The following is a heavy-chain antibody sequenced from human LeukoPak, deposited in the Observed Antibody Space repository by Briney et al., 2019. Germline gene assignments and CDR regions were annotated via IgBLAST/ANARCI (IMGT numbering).Heavy chain of an antibody. CDR1: GFTFSSYA. CDR3: AKYGPQDSGSSHFDY. Sequence: GGALRLSCAASGFTFSSYAMSWVRQAPGKGLEWVSAIRDSGSSTHYADSVKGRFTTSRHNSKNTLFLQMNSLRAEDTAIYHCAKYGPQDSGSSHFDYWGQGALVTVSS. D-gene: IGHD1-26*01. V-gene: IGHV3-23*01. CDR2: IRDSGSST. J-gene: IGHJ4*02.